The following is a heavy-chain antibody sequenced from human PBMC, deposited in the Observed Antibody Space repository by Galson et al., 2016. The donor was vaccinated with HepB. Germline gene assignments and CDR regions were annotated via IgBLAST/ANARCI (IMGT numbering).Heavy chain of an antibody. CDR3: ARVRDGYNTHFYYGMGV. CDR1: GGTFSSYA. D-gene: IGHD5-24*01. J-gene: IGHJ6*02. Sequence: SVKVSCKASGGTFSSYAISWVRQAPGQGLEWMGVIINLYGTANYALKFQGRVTITAAESTSTAHMEVSSLRYEDTAVYYCARVRDGYNTHFYYGMGVWGQGTSVTVS. CDR2: IINLYGTA. V-gene: IGHV1-69*13.